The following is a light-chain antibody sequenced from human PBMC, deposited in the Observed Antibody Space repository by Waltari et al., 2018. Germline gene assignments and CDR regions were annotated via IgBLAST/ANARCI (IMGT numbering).Light chain of an antibody. CDR3: QQYNTFPWT. CDR2: KAS. V-gene: IGKV1-5*03. CDR1: QSVSTW. Sequence: DIQMTQSSSTLSASVGDRVTITCRASQSVSTWLAWYQQKPGKAPNLLIYKASALESGVPSRFSGSGSATDFTLTISGLQPDDFATYFCQQYNTFPWTFGQGTKVEIK. J-gene: IGKJ1*01.